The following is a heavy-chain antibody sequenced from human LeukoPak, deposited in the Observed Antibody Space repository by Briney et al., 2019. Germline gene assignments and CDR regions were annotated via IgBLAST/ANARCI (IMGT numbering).Heavy chain of an antibody. J-gene: IGHJ5*02. V-gene: IGHV3-48*02. Sequence: GGPLSLSCGPSGLPFNIYSILWVRQAPGKGVEGLSYIRSSSSTIYYADSVKGRFTISRNNTSNSQYLLMNNLRDEDTAVYYCATDFTASYRLDHWGQGTLVTVSS. CDR2: IRSSSSTI. CDR1: GLPFNIYS. CDR3: ATDFTASYRLDH. D-gene: IGHD3-16*02.